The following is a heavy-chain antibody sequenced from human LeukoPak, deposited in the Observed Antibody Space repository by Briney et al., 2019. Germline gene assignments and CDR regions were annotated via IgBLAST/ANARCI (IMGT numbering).Heavy chain of an antibody. CDR2: ISYGGSDK. J-gene: IGHJ6*01. V-gene: IGHV3-30*18. CDR1: GFTFSSYG. CDR3: AKDLRYCSGTSCYEASGMDV. D-gene: IGHD2-2*01. Sequence: GKSLRLSCAASGFTFSSYGMHWVRQAPGKGLEWVAVISYGGSDKYYADCVKGRFTISKDNSKNTLSLQMNSLRAEDTAVFFCAKDLRYCSGTSCYEASGMDVWGQGTTVTV.